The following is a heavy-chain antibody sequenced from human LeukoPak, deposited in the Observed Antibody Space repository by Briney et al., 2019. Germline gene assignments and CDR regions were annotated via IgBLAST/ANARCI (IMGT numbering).Heavy chain of an antibody. Sequence: ASVKVSCKASGYTFTSYDINWVRQATGQGLEWMGWMNPNSGNTGYAQKFQGRVTMTRNTSISTAYMELSSLRSEDTAVYYCASAGDLGYCSGGSCYSPLYAYWGRGTLVTVSS. J-gene: IGHJ4*02. V-gene: IGHV1-8*01. CDR2: MNPNSGNT. D-gene: IGHD2-15*01. CDR1: GYTFTSYD. CDR3: ASAGDLGYCSGGSCYSPLYAY.